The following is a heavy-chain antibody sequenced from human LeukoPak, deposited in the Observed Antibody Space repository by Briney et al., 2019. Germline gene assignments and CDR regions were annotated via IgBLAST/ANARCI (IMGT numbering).Heavy chain of an antibody. CDR2: ISAYNGNT. D-gene: IGHD4-17*01. Sequence: ASVKVSCKASGYTFTNYAISWVRQAPGQGLEWMGWISAYNGNTNYAQELQGRVTMTTDTSTSTAYMELRSLRSDDTAVYYCARFDYGDYVDAFDIWGQGTMVTVSS. CDR3: ARFDYGDYVDAFDI. V-gene: IGHV1-18*01. J-gene: IGHJ3*02. CDR1: GYTFTNYA.